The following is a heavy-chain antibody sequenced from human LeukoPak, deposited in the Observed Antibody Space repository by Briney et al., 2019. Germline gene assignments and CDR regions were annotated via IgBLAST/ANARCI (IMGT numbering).Heavy chain of an antibody. V-gene: IGHV4-38-2*02. CDR3: ARDIRGPEDY. CDR2: IYHSGST. J-gene: IGHJ4*02. Sequence: SETLSLTCTVSGYSISSGYYWGWIRQPPGKGLEWIGSIYHSGSTYYNPPLKSRVTISVDTSKNQFSLKLSSVTAADTAVYYCARDIRGPEDYWGQGTLVTVSS. D-gene: IGHD3-10*01. CDR1: GYSISSGYY.